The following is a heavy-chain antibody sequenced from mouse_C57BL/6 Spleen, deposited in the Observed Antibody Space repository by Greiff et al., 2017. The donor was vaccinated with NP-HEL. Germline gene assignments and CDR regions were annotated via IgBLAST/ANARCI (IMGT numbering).Heavy chain of an antibody. D-gene: IGHD2-5*01. Sequence: QVQLQQSGPELVKPGASVKISCKASGYAFSSSWMNWVKQRPGKGLEWIGRIYPGDGDTNYNGKFKGKATLTADKSSSTAYMQLSSLTSEDSAVYFCASYSNYEAWFAYWGQGTLVTVSA. CDR3: ASYSNYEAWFAY. V-gene: IGHV1-82*01. J-gene: IGHJ3*01. CDR2: IYPGDGDT. CDR1: GYAFSSSW.